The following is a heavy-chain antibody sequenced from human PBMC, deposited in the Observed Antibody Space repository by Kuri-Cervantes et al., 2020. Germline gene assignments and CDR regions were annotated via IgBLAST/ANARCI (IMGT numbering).Heavy chain of an antibody. Sequence: LSLTCAASGFTFSSYGMHWVRQAPGKGLEWVAVISHDGSNKYYADSVKGRFTISRDNSKNTLYLQMNSLRAEDTAVYYCAKISLYYYDSSGYYFGLYFQHWGQGTLVTVSS. J-gene: IGHJ1*01. CDR1: GFTFSSYG. V-gene: IGHV3-30*18. CDR3: AKISLYYYDSSGYYFGLYFQH. CDR2: ISHDGSNK. D-gene: IGHD3-22*01.